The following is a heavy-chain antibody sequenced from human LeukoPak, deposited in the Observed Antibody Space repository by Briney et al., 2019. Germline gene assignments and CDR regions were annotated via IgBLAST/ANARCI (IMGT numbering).Heavy chain of an antibody. CDR3: ARGSTFGGVISDF. CDR1: GFTFSSYN. CDR2: ITRSSRII. J-gene: IGHJ4*02. V-gene: IGHV3-48*01. D-gene: IGHD3-16*02. Sequence: PGGSLRLSCAGSGFTFSSYNMNWVRQAPGKGLEWLSFITRSSRIIYYADSVKGRFTISRDNANNSLHLQMNSLRVEDTGIYFCARGSTFGGVISDFWGQGTLVTVSS.